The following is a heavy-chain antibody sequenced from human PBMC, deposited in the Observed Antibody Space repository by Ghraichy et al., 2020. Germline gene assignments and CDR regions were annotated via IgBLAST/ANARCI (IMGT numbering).Heavy chain of an antibody. CDR1: GFTVSSNY. CDR2: IYSGGST. D-gene: IGHD3-3*01. V-gene: IGHV3-53*01. CDR3: ARGSMEYWANYYYYGMDV. J-gene: IGHJ6*02. Sequence: GGSLRLSCAASGFTVSSNYMSWVRQAPGKGLEWVSVIYSGGSTYYADSVKGRFTISRDNSKNTLYLQMNSLRAEDTAVYYCARGSMEYWANYYYYGMDVWGQGTTVTVSS.